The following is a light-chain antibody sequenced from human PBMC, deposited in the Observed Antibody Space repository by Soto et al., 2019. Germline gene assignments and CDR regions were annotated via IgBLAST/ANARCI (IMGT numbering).Light chain of an antibody. CDR3: AEGEESLRVIV. CDR1: SSNIGTNT. V-gene: IGLV1-44*01. CDR2: SNN. J-gene: IGLJ1*01. Sequence: QSALTQPPSASGTPGQRVTISCSGSSSNIGTNTVNWYQQLPGTAPKLLIYSNNQRPSGVPDRFSGSKSGTSASLAISGRKFEDEADYYGAEGEESLRVIVLGSGTKVTVL.